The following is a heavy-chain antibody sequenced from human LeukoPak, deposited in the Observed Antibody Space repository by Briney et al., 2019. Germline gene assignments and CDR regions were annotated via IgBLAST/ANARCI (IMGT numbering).Heavy chain of an antibody. J-gene: IGHJ5*02. D-gene: IGHD3-9*01. CDR2: IIPIFGTA. CDR1: GGTFSIYA. Sequence: GASVTVSFTGSGGTFSIYAISWVRQAPGPGLEWMGGIIPIFGTANYAQQFQGRVTITADESTSTAYMELSSLRSEDTAVYYCAREGALHGDILTGYYKGRVIWFDPWGQGTLVTVSS. CDR3: AREGALHGDILTGYYKGRVIWFDP. V-gene: IGHV1-69*13.